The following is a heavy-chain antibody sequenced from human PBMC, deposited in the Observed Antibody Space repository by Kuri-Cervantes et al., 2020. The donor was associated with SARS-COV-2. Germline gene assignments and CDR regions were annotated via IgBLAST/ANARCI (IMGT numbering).Heavy chain of an antibody. V-gene: IGHV4-39*07. CDR3: ARVNHQSLWCGESSYYFDY. CDR1: GGSISSSSYY. J-gene: IGHJ4*02. D-gene: IGHD3-10*01. Sequence: SEPLSLTCTVSGGSISSSSYYWGWIRQPPGKGLEWIGSIDYSGSTYYNPSLKSRVTISVDTSKNQFSLKLSSVTAADTAVYYCARVNHQSLWCGESSYYFDYWGQGTLVTVSS. CDR2: IDYSGST.